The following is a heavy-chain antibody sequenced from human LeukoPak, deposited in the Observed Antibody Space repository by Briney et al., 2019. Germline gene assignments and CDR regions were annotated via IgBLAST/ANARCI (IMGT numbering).Heavy chain of an antibody. Sequence: ASVKVSCKASGGTFSSYAISWVRQAPGQGLEWMGGIIPIFGTANYAQKFQGRVTITADESTSTAYMELSSLRSDDTAVYYCARGFFGYSYALPFDYWGQGTLVTVSS. V-gene: IGHV1-69*13. D-gene: IGHD5-18*01. CDR3: ARGFFGYSYALPFDY. J-gene: IGHJ4*02. CDR2: IIPIFGTA. CDR1: GGTFSSYA.